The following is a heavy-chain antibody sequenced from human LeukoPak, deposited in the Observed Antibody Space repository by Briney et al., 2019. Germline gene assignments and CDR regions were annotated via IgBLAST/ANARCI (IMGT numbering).Heavy chain of an antibody. V-gene: IGHV3-74*01. Sequence: GGSRRLSCAASGFTFSSYWMHWVRQAPGKGLVWVSRINSDGSSTSYADSVKGRFTISRDNAKNTLYLQMNSLRAEDTAVYYCARGSWDYYDSSGNDYWGQGTLVTVSS. CDR1: GFTFSSYW. CDR2: INSDGSST. CDR3: ARGSWDYYDSSGNDY. J-gene: IGHJ4*02. D-gene: IGHD3-22*01.